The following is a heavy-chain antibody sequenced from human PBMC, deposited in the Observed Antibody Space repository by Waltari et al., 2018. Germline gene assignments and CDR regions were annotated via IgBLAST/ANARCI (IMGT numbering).Heavy chain of an antibody. CDR1: GLAFDCYT. D-gene: IGHD4-17*01. V-gene: IGHV3-43*01. J-gene: IGHJ4*02. CDR3: AKTMTTWTFDY. CDR2: INWDGSTT. Sequence: EVQLVESGGAVVQPGGSLRRSCPASGLAFDCYTLHWVRQLLGKGLEWCACINWDGSTTEYAISVKGRFTVSRDNSKNSLYLHMNSRIREDTALYYCAKTMTTWTFDYWGQGTQVTVSS.